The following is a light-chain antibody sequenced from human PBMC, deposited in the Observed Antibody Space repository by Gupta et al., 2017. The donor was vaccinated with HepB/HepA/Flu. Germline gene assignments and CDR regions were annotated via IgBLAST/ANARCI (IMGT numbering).Light chain of an antibody. CDR1: QNINTY. V-gene: IGKV1-39*01. J-gene: IGKJ1*01. CDR3: QHCYKTPRT. Sequence: DIQMTQSPSSLSASIGDRVTISGRASQNINTYLAWYQQKPGKAPKLLIYSASSLQSGVPSRFSGSGSETDFTLTISSLQPEDFAIYFCQHCYKTPRTFGQGTKVEI. CDR2: SAS.